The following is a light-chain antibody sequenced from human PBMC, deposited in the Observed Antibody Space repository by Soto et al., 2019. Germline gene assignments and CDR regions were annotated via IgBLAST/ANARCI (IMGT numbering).Light chain of an antibody. V-gene: IGKV1-27*01. J-gene: IGKJ2*01. CDR2: AAS. CDR3: QSYDIAPVYT. CDR1: QGISNY. Sequence: DIQMTQSPSSLSASVGDRVTITCRASQGISNYLAWYQQKAGELPKLLIYAASTLQAGVPSRFSGSGSGTDFTLTISSLRPEDVATYYCQSYDIAPVYTFGQGTKLEIK.